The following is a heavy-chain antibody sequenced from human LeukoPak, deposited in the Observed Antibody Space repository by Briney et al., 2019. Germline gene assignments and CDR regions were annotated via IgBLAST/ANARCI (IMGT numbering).Heavy chain of an antibody. D-gene: IGHD7-27*01. V-gene: IGHV4-59*12. CDR3: ASQVLGAWGYYYYGMDV. CDR1: GGSISSYH. Sequence: TSETLSLTCTVSGGSISSYHWSWIRQPPGKGLEWIGYIHYSGSTNYNPSLKSRVTISVDKSKNQFSLKLSSVTAADTAVYYCASQVLGAWGYYYYGMDVWGQGTTVTVSS. CDR2: IHYSGST. J-gene: IGHJ6*02.